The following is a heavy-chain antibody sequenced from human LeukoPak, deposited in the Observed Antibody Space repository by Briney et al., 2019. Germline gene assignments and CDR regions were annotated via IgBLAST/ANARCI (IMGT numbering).Heavy chain of an antibody. V-gene: IGHV4-34*01. CDR1: GGSFSGYY. D-gene: IGHD3-3*01. CDR2: INHSGST. Sequence: KPSETLSLTCAVYGGSFSGYYWSWIRQPPGKGLEWIGEINHSGSTNYNPSLKSRVTISVDTSKNQFSLKLSSVTAADTAVYYCARGLSYYDFWSGYNSRYFDYWGQGTLVTVSS. CDR3: ARGLSYYDFWSGYNSRYFDY. J-gene: IGHJ4*02.